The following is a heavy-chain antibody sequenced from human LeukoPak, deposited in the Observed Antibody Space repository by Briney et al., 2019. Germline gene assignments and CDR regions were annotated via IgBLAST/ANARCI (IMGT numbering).Heavy chain of an antibody. D-gene: IGHD1-1*01. CDR2: IYYSGST. Sequence: PSETLSLTCTVSGGSISSYYWSWIRQPPGKGLEWIGHIYYSGSTHYNPSLKSRVTISVDTSKNQFSLKLSSVTAADTAVYYCARVSRSGDWNYDYWGQGTLVTVSS. CDR1: GGSISSYY. V-gene: IGHV4-59*08. J-gene: IGHJ4*02. CDR3: ARVSRSGDWNYDY.